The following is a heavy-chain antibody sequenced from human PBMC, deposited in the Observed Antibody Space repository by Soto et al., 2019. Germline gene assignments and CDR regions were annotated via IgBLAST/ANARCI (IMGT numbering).Heavy chain of an antibody. CDR2: IVGRDKT. V-gene: IGHV3-23*01. CDR1: GFTFSTYA. D-gene: IGHD6-19*01. Sequence: QTGGSLRLSCAASGFTFSTYAMSWVRQAPGKGLEWISVIVGRDKTYYADSVKGRFTISRDNSKKTLHLDMNSLRAEDTAIYYCVKGGWLDYWGQGSPVTVSS. J-gene: IGHJ4*02. CDR3: VKGGWLDY.